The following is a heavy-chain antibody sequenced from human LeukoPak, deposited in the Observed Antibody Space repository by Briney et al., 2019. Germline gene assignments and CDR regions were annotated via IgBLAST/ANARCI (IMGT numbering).Heavy chain of an antibody. CDR2: IYYSGST. D-gene: IGHD1-14*01. CDR3: ARDHVPGLDAFDI. Sequence: PSETLSLTCTVSGVSISSYYWSWIRQPPGKGLEWIGYIYYSGSTNYNPSLKSRVTISVDTSKNQFSLKMNSVTAADTAVYYCARDHVPGLDAFDIWGQGTMVTVSS. CDR1: GVSISSYY. V-gene: IGHV4-59*12. J-gene: IGHJ3*02.